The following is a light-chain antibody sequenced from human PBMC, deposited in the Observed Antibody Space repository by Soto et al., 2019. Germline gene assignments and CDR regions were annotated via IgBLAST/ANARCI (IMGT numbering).Light chain of an antibody. CDR2: EVI. Sequence: QSVLTQPPSASGSPGQSVTISCTGTSSDVGGHNYVSWYQQHPGKAPKLMIYEVIKRPSGVPDRFSGSKSGNTASLTVSGLQAEDEADYFCSSYAGTNNHVVFGGGTKVTVL. CDR3: SSYAGTNNHVV. V-gene: IGLV2-8*01. CDR1: SSDVGGHNY. J-gene: IGLJ2*01.